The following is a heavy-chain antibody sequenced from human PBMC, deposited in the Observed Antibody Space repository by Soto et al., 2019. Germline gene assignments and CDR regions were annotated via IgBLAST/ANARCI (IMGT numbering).Heavy chain of an antibody. V-gene: IGHV1-2*02. Sequence: ASVKVSCKASGYTFTGYYMHWVRQAPGQGLEWMGWINPNSGGTNYAQKFQGRVTMTRDTSISTAYMELSRLRSDDTAVYYCARDSGSYSWFDPWGQGTPVTVSS. J-gene: IGHJ5*01. D-gene: IGHD1-26*01. CDR1: GYTFTGYY. CDR3: ARDSGSYSWFDP. CDR2: INPNSGGT.